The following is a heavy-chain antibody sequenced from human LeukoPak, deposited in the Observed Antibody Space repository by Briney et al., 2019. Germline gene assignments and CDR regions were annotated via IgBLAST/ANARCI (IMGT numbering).Heavy chain of an antibody. J-gene: IGHJ4*02. CDR2: MNPNSGNT. V-gene: IGHV1-8*01. D-gene: IGHD3-22*01. CDR3: ARAKPRKVVVITNRYYFDY. Sequence: AASVKVSCKASGYTFTSYDINWVRQATGQGLEWMGWMNPNSGNTGYAQKFQGRVTMTRNTSISTAYMELSSLRSEDTAVYYCARAKPRKVVVITNRYYFDYWGQGTLVTVSS. CDR1: GYTFTSYD.